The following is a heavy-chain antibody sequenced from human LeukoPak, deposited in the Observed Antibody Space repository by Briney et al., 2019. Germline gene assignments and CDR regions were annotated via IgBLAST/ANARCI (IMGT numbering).Heavy chain of an antibody. CDR3: ARGQSYSSSWYPAYYYYGMDV. CDR1: GYTFTSYD. D-gene: IGHD6-13*01. J-gene: IGHJ6*02. V-gene: IGHV1-8*01. Sequence: ASVKVSCKASGYTFTSYDINWVRQATGQGLEWMGWMNPNSGNTGYAQKFQGRVTMTRNTSISTAYMELSSLRSEDTAVYYCARGQSYSSSWYPAYYYYGMDVWGRGTTVTVSS. CDR2: MNPNSGNT.